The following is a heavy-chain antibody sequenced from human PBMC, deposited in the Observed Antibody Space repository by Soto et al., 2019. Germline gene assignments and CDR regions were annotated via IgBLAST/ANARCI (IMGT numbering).Heavy chain of an antibody. CDR1: GYTCTGYY. Sequence: ASVKVSCNASGYTCTGYYMHWVLQAPGQGLEWMGWINPNSGGTNYAQKFQGWVTMTRDTSISTAYMELSRLRSDDTAVYYCARARCIGGICHIDYWGQGTLVTVSS. V-gene: IGHV1-2*04. D-gene: IGHD2-15*01. J-gene: IGHJ4*02. CDR3: ARARCIGGICHIDY. CDR2: INPNSGGT.